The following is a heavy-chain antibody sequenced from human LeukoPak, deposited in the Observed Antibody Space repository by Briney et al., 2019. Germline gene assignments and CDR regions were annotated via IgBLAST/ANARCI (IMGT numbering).Heavy chain of an antibody. CDR1: GLTFRIAW. D-gene: IGHD3-10*01. CDR3: VKDGSGSYYTYYFDY. CDR2: IKSKADGGTT. J-gene: IGHJ4*02. Sequence: GGSLSLSCAASGLTFRIAWMSWVRQAPGKGMEWVGRIKSKADGGTTDYAAPVKGRFTISRDDSKNTLYLQMNSLKTEDTAVYYCVKDGSGSYYTYYFDYWGQGTLVTVSS. V-gene: IGHV3-15*01.